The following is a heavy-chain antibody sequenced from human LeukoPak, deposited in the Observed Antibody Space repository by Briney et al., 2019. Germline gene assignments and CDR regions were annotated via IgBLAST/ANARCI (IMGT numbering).Heavy chain of an antibody. V-gene: IGHV4-34*01. Sequence: SETLSLTCAVYGGSFSGYYWSRIRQPPGKGLEWIGEINHSGSTNYNPSLKSRVTISVDTSKNQFSLKLGSVTAADTAVYYCAREGSSWYWGTATRGWYFDLWGRGTLVTVSS. CDR1: GGSFSGYY. J-gene: IGHJ2*01. CDR3: AREGSSWYWGTATRGWYFDL. D-gene: IGHD6-13*01. CDR2: INHSGST.